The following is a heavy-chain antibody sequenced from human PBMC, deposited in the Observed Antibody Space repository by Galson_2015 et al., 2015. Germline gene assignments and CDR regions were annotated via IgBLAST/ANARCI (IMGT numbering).Heavy chain of an antibody. CDR3: ARGRGWMTLRKFPFDY. CDR2: ISYDGSNK. J-gene: IGHJ4*02. CDR1: GFTFSSYA. D-gene: IGHD4-17*01. Sequence: SLRLSCAASGFTFSSYAMHWVRQAPGKGLEWVAVISYDGSNKYYADSVKGRFTISRDNSKNTLYVQMNSLRAEDTAVYSCARGRGWMTLRKFPFDYWGQGTLVTVSS. V-gene: IGHV3-30-3*01.